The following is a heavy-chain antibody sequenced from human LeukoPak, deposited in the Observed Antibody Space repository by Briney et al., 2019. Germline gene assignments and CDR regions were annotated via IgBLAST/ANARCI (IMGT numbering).Heavy chain of an antibody. CDR3: ARFQNYDSWSGYPTDY. CDR2: IIPIFGTA. CDR1: GGTFSSYA. Sequence: SVKVSCKASGGTFSSYAISWVRQAPGQGLEWMGGIIPIFGTANYAQKFQGRVTITADESTSTAYMELSSLRSEDTAVYYCARFQNYDSWSGYPTDYWGQGTLVTVSS. J-gene: IGHJ4*02. D-gene: IGHD3-3*01. V-gene: IGHV1-69*13.